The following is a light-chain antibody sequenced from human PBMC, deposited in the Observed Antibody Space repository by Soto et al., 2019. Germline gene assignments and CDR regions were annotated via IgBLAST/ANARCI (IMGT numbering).Light chain of an antibody. CDR3: QQYNNWPPT. CDR2: GAS. CDR1: QSVNNN. Sequence: EIVMTQSPATLSVSPGERATLSCRASQSVNNNLAWYQQKPGQAPRLLTYGASTGATGIPARFSGSGSGTEFTLTISSLQSEDFAVYYCQQYNNWPPTFGQGTKVDIK. J-gene: IGKJ2*01. V-gene: IGKV3-15*01.